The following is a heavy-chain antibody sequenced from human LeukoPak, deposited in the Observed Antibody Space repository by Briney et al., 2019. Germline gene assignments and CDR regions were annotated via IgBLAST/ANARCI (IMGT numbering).Heavy chain of an antibody. V-gene: IGHV4-61*02. Sequence: PSETLSLTCTVSGGSISSGSYYWSWIRQPAGKGLEWIGRIYTSGSTNYNPSLKSRVTISVDTSKNQFSLKLSSVTAADTAVYYCARDSGWVFGGIAATRTYYYYYMDVWGKGTTVTVSS. CDR3: ARDSGWVFGGIAATRTYYYYYMDV. D-gene: IGHD6-13*01. J-gene: IGHJ6*03. CDR2: IYTSGST. CDR1: GGSISSGSYY.